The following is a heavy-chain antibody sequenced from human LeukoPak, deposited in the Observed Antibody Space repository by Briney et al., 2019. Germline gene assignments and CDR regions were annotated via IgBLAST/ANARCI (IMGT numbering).Heavy chain of an antibody. Sequence: SETLSLTCTVSGGSISSYYWSWIRQPPGKGLEWIGYIYYSGSTNYNPSLKSRVTISVDTSKNQFSLKLSSVTAADTAVYYCAKMGYYDFWSPYYYYYMDVWGKGTTVTVS. CDR3: AKMGYYDFWSPYYYYYMDV. CDR1: GGSISSYY. V-gene: IGHV4-59*01. D-gene: IGHD3-3*01. J-gene: IGHJ6*03. CDR2: IYYSGST.